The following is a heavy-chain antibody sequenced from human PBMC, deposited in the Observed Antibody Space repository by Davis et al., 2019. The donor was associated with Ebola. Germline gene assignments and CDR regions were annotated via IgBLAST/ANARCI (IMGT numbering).Heavy chain of an antibody. V-gene: IGHV4-34*01. CDR3: ARGAGDY. CDR1: GGSFSGYY. J-gene: IGHJ4*02. CDR2: IYHSGST. D-gene: IGHD6-19*01. Sequence: MPSETLSLTCAVYGGSFSGYYWSWIRQPPGKGLEWIGEIYHSGSTNYNPSLKSRVTISVDKSKNQFSLKLSSVTAADTAVYYCARGAGDYWGQGTLVTVSS.